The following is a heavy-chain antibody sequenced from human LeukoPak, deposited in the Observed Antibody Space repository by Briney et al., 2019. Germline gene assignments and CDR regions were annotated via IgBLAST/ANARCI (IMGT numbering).Heavy chain of an antibody. J-gene: IGHJ3*02. V-gene: IGHV5-51*01. CDR1: GYSFTSYW. D-gene: IGHD6-13*01. CDR3: ARPVAGSSSLDAFDI. CDR2: IYPGDSDT. Sequence: GEPLKISCKGSGYSFTSYWIGWVRQMPGKGLEWMGIIYPGDSDTRYSPSFQGQVTISADKSISTAYLQWSSLKASDTAMYYCARPVAGSSSLDAFDIWGRGTMVTVSS.